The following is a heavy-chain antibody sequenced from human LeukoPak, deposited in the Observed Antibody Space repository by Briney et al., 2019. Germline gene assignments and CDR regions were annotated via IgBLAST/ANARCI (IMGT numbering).Heavy chain of an antibody. J-gene: IGHJ3*01. CDR1: GFTFSSYW. D-gene: IGHD2-15*01. CDR2: INHNGNVN. Sequence: GGSLRLSCAASGFTFSSYWMNWARQAPGKGLEWGASINHNGNVNYYVDSVKGRFTISRDNAKNSLYLQMSNLRAEDTAVYFCARGGGLDVRGQGIMVTVSS. CDR3: ARGGGLDV. V-gene: IGHV3-7*03.